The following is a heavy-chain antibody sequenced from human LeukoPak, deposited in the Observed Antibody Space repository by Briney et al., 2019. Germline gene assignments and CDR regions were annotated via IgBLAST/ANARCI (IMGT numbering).Heavy chain of an antibody. D-gene: IGHD3-10*01. V-gene: IGHV4-34*01. CDR1: GASVIGNY. CDR2: INHLGTR. CDR3: ARLNYYGSGTYYPGKIDAFDI. J-gene: IGHJ3*02. Sequence: PSETLSLTRAVYGASVIGNYWNWIRQPPGKGREWIGEINHLGTRKFNSSLESRVTISVDTSKNESSLKLTSVTAADTAVYYCARLNYYGSGTYYPGKIDAFDIWGQGTMVTVSS.